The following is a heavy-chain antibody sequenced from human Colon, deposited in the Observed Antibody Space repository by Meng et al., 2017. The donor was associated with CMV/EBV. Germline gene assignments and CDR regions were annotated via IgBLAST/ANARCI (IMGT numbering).Heavy chain of an antibody. V-gene: IGHV4-34*01. CDR1: GWSLIPYY. CDR2: IDHTGST. Sequence: WGGGPLNPSGALSLTCALVGWSLIPYYWSWLRQAPGKGLEWIAEIDHTGSTNYNPSLKSRVTISIDTSNSHFSLNLTSATAADTAVYYCARGGGTPIRGVLPFDFWGQGTLVTVSS. J-gene: IGHJ4*02. CDR3: ARGGGTPIRGVLPFDF. D-gene: IGHD3-10*01.